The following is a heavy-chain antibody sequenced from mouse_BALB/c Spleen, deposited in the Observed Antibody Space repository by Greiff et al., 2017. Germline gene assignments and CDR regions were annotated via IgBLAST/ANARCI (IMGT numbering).Heavy chain of an antibody. J-gene: IGHJ3*01. CDR2: INPSNGGT. Sequence: QVQLKQPGAELVKPGASVKLSCKASGYTFTSYYMYWVKQRPGQGLEWIGGINPSNGGTNFNEKFKSKATLTVDKSSSTAYMQLSSLTSEDSAVYYCTREGEFITTATGFAYWGQGTLVTVSA. D-gene: IGHD1-2*01. V-gene: IGHV1S81*02. CDR3: TREGEFITTATGFAY. CDR1: GYTFTSYY.